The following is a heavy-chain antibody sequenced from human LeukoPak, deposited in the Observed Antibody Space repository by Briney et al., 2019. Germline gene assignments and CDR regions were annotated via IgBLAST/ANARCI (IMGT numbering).Heavy chain of an antibody. CDR1: GFTVSSNY. D-gene: IGHD3-22*01. CDR2: IYSGGST. CDR3: ARDGYYYDSSGYYYYGMDV. J-gene: IGHJ6*02. Sequence: AGGSLRLSCAASGFTVSSNYMSWVRQAPGKGLEWVSAIYSGGSTYYADSVKGRFTISRDNSKNTLYLQMNSLRAEDTAVYYCARDGYYYDSSGYYYYGMDVWGQGTTVTVSS. V-gene: IGHV3-53*01.